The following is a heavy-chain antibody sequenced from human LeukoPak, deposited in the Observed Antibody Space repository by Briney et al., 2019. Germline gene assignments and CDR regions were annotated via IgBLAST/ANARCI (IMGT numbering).Heavy chain of an antibody. D-gene: IGHD5-18*01. Sequence: PGRSLRLSCAASGFTFSSYAMSWVRQAPGKGLEWVSAISGSGGSTYYADSVKGRFTISRDNSKNTLYLQMNSLRGEDTAVYYCAKDTYSYGNNPILDYWGQGTLVTVSS. J-gene: IGHJ4*02. V-gene: IGHV3-23*01. CDR1: GFTFSSYA. CDR3: AKDTYSYGNNPILDY. CDR2: ISGSGGST.